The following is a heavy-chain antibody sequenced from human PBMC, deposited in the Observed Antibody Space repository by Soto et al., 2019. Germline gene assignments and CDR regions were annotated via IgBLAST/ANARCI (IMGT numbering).Heavy chain of an antibody. V-gene: IGHV3-21*01. CDR3: ARARGAAGTSYYYYYMDV. J-gene: IGHJ6*03. Sequence: PGRSLRLSRAASGFTFTSYTMNWVRQAPGKGLECVSSISSSSYIYYADSVKGRFTISRDNAKNSLYLQMNSLRAEDTAVYYCARARGAAGTSYYYYYMDVWGKGTTVTVSS. CDR1: GFTFTSYT. CDR2: ISSSSYI. D-gene: IGHD6-13*01.